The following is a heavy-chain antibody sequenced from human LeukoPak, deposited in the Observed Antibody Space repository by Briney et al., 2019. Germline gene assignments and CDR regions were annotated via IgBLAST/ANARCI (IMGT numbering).Heavy chain of an antibody. CDR2: INSDGSSK. CDR1: GFTFNNYW. J-gene: IGHJ4*02. CDR3: AREEYSVRRGARLDH. D-gene: IGHD4-11*01. Sequence: GGSLRLSCAASGFTFNNYWMHWVRQAPGKGLVWVSRINSDGSSKGYADSVRGRFTISRDTAKNTLYLQMNSVRVEDTAMYYCAREEYSVRRGARLDHWGQGTLVIVSS. V-gene: IGHV3-74*01.